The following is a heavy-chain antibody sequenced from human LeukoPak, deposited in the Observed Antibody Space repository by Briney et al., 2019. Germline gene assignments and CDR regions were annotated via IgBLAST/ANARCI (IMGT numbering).Heavy chain of an antibody. Sequence: PGGSLRLSCAASGFTFSSYGMHWVRQAPGKGLEWVALMKPDGSNKYYADSVKGRFTISRDNSKNTLHLQMNSLRAEDTAVYYCARSRAFDYWGQGTLVTVSS. D-gene: IGHD2/OR15-2a*01. V-gene: IGHV3-30*02. J-gene: IGHJ4*02. CDR1: GFTFSSYG. CDR3: ARSRAFDY. CDR2: MKPDGSNK.